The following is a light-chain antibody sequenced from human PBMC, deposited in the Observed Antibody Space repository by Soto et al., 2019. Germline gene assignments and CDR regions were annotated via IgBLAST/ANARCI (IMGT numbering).Light chain of an antibody. J-gene: IGKJ1*01. CDR2: LAT. Sequence: EIQVTQSPSAVSASVVDRVTITCRASQDISRFLAWFQQNPGKVPKRLVYLATALQNGAPSRFSGSGSGTEFNFTISSLQPEDFATYYCLQHYAYPWPFGQGTKAAIK. CDR3: LQHYAYPWP. V-gene: IGKV1-17*03. CDR1: QDISRF.